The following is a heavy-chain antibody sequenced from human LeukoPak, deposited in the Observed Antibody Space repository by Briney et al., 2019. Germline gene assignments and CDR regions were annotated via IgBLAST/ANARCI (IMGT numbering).Heavy chain of an antibody. D-gene: IGHD6-19*01. CDR2: IKSKTDGGTT. V-gene: IGHV3-15*01. J-gene: IGHJ4*02. CDR1: GFTFSNAW. Sequence: GGSLRLSCAASGFTFSNAWMSWVRQAPGKGLEWVGRIKSKTDGGTTDYAAPVKGRFTISRDDSKNTLYLQMNSLKTEDTAVYYCTTDPPPAWYSSGLGSSTLFDYWGQGTLVTVSS. CDR3: TTDPPPAWYSSGLGSSTLFDY.